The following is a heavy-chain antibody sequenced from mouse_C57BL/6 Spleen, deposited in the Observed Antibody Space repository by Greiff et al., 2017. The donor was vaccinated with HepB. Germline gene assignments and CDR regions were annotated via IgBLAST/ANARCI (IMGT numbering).Heavy chain of an antibody. CDR2: IWSGGST. V-gene: IGHV2-2*01. CDR3: ARNSPTQGFAY. J-gene: IGHJ3*01. CDR1: GFSFTSYG. D-gene: IGHD2-10*01. Sequence: VQLQQSGPGLVQPSQSLSITCTVSGFSFTSYGVHWVRQSPGKGLEWLGVIWSGGSTDYNAAFISRLSISKDNSKSQVFFKMNSLQADDTAIYYCARNSPTQGFAYWGQGTLVTVSA.